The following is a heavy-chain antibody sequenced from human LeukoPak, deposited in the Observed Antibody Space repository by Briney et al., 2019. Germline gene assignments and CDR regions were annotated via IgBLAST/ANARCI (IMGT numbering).Heavy chain of an antibody. V-gene: IGHV3-49*03. CDR3: TRGPAAINYYYYGMDV. CDR2: IRSKAYGGTT. Sequence: GGSLRLSCTASGFTFGDYAMSWFRQAPGKGLEWVSFIRSKAYGGTTEYAASVKGRFTISRDDSKSIAYLQMNSLKTEDTAVYYCTRGPAAINYYYYGMDVWGQGTTVTVSS. CDR1: GFTFGDYA. D-gene: IGHD2-2*01. J-gene: IGHJ6*02.